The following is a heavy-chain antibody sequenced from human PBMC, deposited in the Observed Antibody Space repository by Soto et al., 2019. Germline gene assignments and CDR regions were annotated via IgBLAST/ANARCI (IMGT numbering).Heavy chain of an antibody. CDR2: ISYDGNNK. Sequence: QVQLVESGGGVVQPGRSLRLSCAASGFTFSSYAMYWVRQAPGKGLEWMTVISYDGNNKYYADSVKGRFTISRDNSKNTLYLKMTGRRAEDTVVYYWARAGCDGGSCYTLVGLRYGMDVWGQGTTVTVSS. V-gene: IGHV3-30-3*01. D-gene: IGHD2-15*01. CDR1: GFTFSSYA. J-gene: IGHJ6*02. CDR3: ARAGCDGGSCYTLVGLRYGMDV.